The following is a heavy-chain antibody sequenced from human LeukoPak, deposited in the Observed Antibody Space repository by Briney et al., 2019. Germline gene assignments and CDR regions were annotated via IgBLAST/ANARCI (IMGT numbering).Heavy chain of an antibody. CDR1: GGSISSGSYY. V-gene: IGHV4-39*07. J-gene: IGHJ6*03. CDR3: ARGRGGYSYGKSYYYYYMDV. Sequence: SQTLSLTCTVSGGSISSGSYYWSWIRQPPGKGLEWIGEINHSGSTNYNPSLKSRVTISVDTSKNQFSLKLSSVTAADTAVYYCARGRGGYSYGKSYYYYYMDVWGKGTTVTVSS. CDR2: INHSGST. D-gene: IGHD5-18*01.